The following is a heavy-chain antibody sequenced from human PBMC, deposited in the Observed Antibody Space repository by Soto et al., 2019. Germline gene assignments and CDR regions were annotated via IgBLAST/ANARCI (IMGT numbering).Heavy chain of an antibody. CDR2: IIPVFGTA. Sequence: QVQRVQPGAEVKKPGSSVRVSCKASGGTLGNYGISWVRQAPGQGLEWMEGIIPVFGTANYAQKFQGRVTITADESKSTVYMDVTSLRSEDTAVYYCSRGDATKIVVTTYYAMDVWGQGTTVSVSS. CDR3: SRGDATKIVVTTYYAMDV. D-gene: IGHD4-17*01. CDR1: GGTLGNYG. J-gene: IGHJ6*02. V-gene: IGHV1-69*12.